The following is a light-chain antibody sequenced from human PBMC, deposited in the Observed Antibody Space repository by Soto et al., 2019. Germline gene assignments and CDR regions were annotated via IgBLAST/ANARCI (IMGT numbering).Light chain of an antibody. Sequence: EFVLTQSPATLSLSPGERAILSCRASQSVAGSLAWYQQKPGQAPRLLIYGASNRATGIPDRFSGSGSGTDFTLTISSLQPEDFATYYCQQSYNTPITFGQGTRLEIK. CDR3: QQSYNTPIT. CDR1: QSVAGS. J-gene: IGKJ5*01. V-gene: IGKV3-11*01. CDR2: GAS.